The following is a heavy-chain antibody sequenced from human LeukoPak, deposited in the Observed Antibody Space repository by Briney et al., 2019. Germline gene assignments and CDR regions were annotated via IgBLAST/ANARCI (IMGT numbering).Heavy chain of an antibody. J-gene: IGHJ4*02. CDR1: GFTFSSYA. V-gene: IGHV3-30-3*01. CDR3: ARDGRWPSGWYRGPFDY. D-gene: IGHD6-19*01. CDR2: ISYDGSNK. Sequence: PGGSLRLSCAASGFTFSSYAMHWVRQAPGKGLEWVAVISYDGSNKYYADSVKGRFTISRDNSKNTLYLQMNSLRAEDTAVYYCARDGRWPSGWYRGPFDYWGQGTLVTVSS.